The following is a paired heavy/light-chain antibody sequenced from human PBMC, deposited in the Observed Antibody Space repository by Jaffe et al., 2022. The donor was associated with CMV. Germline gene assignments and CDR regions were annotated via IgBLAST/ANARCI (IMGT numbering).Light chain of an antibody. CDR3: QSADSSGTYEV. CDR2: KDS. Sequence: SYELTQPPSVSVSPGQTARITCSGDALPKQYAYWYQQKPGQAPVLVIYKDSERPSGIPERFSGSSSGTTVTLTISGVQAEDEADYYCQSADSSGTYEVFGGGTKLTVL. J-gene: IGLJ3*02. CDR1: ALPKQY. V-gene: IGLV3-25*03.
Heavy chain of an antibody. CDR3: ASCGVVVPAAMSLDY. CDR1: GFTFSDYY. Sequence: QVQLVESGGGLVKPGGSLRLSCAASGFTFSDYYMSWIRQAPGKGLEWVSYISSSGSTIYYADSVKGRFTISRDNAKNSLYLQMNSLRAEDTAVYYCASCGVVVPAAMSLDYWGQGTLVTVSS. V-gene: IGHV3-11*01. J-gene: IGHJ4*02. CDR2: ISSSGSTI. D-gene: IGHD2-2*01.